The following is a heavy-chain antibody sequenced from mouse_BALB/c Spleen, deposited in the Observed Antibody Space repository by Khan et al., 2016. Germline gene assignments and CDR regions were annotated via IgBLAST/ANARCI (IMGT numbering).Heavy chain of an antibody. Sequence: EVELVESGGGLVKPGGSLKFSCAASGFTFSSYAMSWARQTPEKRLEWVASISSGGTTYYPDSVKGRFTISRDDARNILYLQMNRLRSEDTAIYYCAREENALDYWGQGTSVTVSS. V-gene: IGHV5-6-5*01. CDR3: AREENALDY. J-gene: IGHJ4*01. CDR1: GFTFSSYA. CDR2: ISSGGTT.